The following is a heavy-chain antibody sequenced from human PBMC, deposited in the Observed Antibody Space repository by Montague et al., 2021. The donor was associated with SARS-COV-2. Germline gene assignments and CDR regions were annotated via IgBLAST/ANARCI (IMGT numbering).Heavy chain of an antibody. CDR2: TYYRSKWYN. CDR3: TSGREGNYNVMDV. Sequence: SVSSNSATWNWVRQSPSRGLEWLGRTYYRSKWYNDYAVSVRGRVTINPDTSKNQFSLQLNSVTPEDTAIYYCTSGREGNYNVMDVWGQGTTVTVSS. V-gene: IGHV6-1*01. D-gene: IGHD1-1*01. J-gene: IGHJ6*02. CDR1: SVSSNSAT.